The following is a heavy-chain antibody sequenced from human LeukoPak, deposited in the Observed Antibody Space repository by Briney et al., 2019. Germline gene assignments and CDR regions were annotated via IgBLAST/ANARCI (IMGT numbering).Heavy chain of an antibody. V-gene: IGHV4-59*01. CDR1: GGSTSSYY. CDR2: IYYSGST. Sequence: PSETLSLTCTVSGGSTSSYYWSWLRQPPGKGLEWIGYIYYSGSTNYNPSLKSRVTISVDTSKNQFSLKLSSVTAADTAVYYCARGKRADYWGQGTLVTVSS. D-gene: IGHD1-1*01. J-gene: IGHJ4*02. CDR3: ARGKRADY.